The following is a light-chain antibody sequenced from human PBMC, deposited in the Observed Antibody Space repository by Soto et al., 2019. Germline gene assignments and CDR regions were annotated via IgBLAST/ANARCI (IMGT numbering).Light chain of an antibody. CDR2: AAS. CDR3: QQCCKSPDT. CDR1: QSVSSC. Sequence: IASVEATVTLSLPPGERATLSCRASQSVSSCLAWYQQKPGQAPKLLIYAASSLASGIPARFSGSGSGTDFTLTIGSLEPEDFAMYYCQQCCKSPDTFGRGTKVDIK. J-gene: IGKJ2*01. V-gene: IGKV3-20*01.